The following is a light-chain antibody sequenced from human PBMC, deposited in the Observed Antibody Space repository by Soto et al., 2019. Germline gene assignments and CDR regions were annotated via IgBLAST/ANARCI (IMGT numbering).Light chain of an antibody. CDR2: GAS. V-gene: IGKV3-15*01. J-gene: IGKJ5*01. CDR1: QSVGSN. Sequence: IVMTQSPATLSLSPGERATLSCRASQSVGSNLAWYQQKPGQAPRLLIYGASTRATGIPARFSGSGSGTEFTLTISSLQSEDFAVYFCQQYNNWPLAFGQGTRLEIK. CDR3: QQYNNWPLA.